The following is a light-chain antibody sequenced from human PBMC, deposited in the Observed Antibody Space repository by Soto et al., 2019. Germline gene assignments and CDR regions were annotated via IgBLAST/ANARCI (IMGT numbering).Light chain of an antibody. CDR3: QQYNNWPWT. CDR2: SAS. J-gene: IGKJ1*01. Sequence: DIVMTQSPATLSVSPGGRATLSCRASQSISDTLAWYQQKPGQAPSLLIYSASRRATGFPGRFSGSGSGTDFTLTISSLQSEDLAVYYCQQYNNWPWTFGQGTKVEIK. CDR1: QSISDT. V-gene: IGKV3-15*01.